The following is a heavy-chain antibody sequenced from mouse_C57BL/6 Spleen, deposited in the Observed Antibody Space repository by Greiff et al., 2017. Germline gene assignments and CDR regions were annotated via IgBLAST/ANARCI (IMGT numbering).Heavy chain of an antibody. CDR1: GYAFSSSW. J-gene: IGHJ2*01. Sequence: QVQLKQSGPELVKPGASVKISCKASGYAFSSSWMNWVKQRPGTGLEWIGRIYPGDGDTNYNGTFKGKATLTADKSSSTSYMHLSSLTSEYSAVYFYAKDYDGSILSYFDYWGQGTTLTVSS. CDR3: AKDYDGSILSYFDY. CDR2: IYPGDGDT. D-gene: IGHD1-1*01. V-gene: IGHV1-82*01.